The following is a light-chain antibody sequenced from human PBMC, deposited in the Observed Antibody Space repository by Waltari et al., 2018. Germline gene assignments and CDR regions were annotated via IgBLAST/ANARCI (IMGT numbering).Light chain of an antibody. CDR3: QQYYKTPS. CDR1: QDILYNSNNKNY. J-gene: IGKJ4*01. V-gene: IGKV4-1*01. CDR2: WAS. Sequence: DIVMTQSPGSLVVSLGERATINCKSGQDILYNSNNKNYLAWYQHKPGQSPKLLFYWASTRASGVPDRFSGSGSGTDFTLTISRVHAEDVAIYYCQQYYKTPSFGGGTKLESK.